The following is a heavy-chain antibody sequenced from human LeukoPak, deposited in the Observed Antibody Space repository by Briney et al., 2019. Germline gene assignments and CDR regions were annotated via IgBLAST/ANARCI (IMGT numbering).Heavy chain of an antibody. J-gene: IGHJ4*02. Sequence: GGSLRLSCAASGFTFSSYWMSWVRQARGRGLQWVASIRPEGSGEYYLDSVKGRFTISRDSTKNSLYLQMKSLRAEDTAVYYCARLLGTVTTYDYWGQGTLVTVSS. D-gene: IGHD1-7*01. CDR3: ARLLGTVTTYDY. CDR2: IRPEGSGE. V-gene: IGHV3-7*01. CDR1: GFTFSSYW.